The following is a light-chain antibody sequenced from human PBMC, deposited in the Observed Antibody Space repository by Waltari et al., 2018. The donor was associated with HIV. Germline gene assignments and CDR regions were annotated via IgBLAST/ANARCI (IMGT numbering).Light chain of an antibody. J-gene: IGKJ4*01. CDR1: QSLLYSSDNKNY. CDR3: QQYYSTLALT. Sequence: DIVMTQSPDSLAVSLGKRATINCKSSQSLLYSSDNKNYLAWYQQKPGQPPKLLIYWASTRESGVPDRFSGSGSGTDFTLTINSLQAEDVAVYYCQQYYSTLALTFGGGTKVEIK. CDR2: WAS. V-gene: IGKV4-1*01.